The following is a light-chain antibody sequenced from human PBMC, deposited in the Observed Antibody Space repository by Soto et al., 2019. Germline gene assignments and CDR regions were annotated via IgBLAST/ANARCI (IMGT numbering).Light chain of an antibody. Sequence: EIVLTQSPGTLSLSPGERATLSCRASQSVSSNLAWYQQKPGQAPRLLIYAASSRATGIPDRFSGSGSGTDFTLTISRLEPEDFAVYYCQQYGSSLFSFGPGTKVDIK. CDR2: AAS. J-gene: IGKJ3*01. CDR1: QSVSSN. CDR3: QQYGSSLFS. V-gene: IGKV3-20*01.